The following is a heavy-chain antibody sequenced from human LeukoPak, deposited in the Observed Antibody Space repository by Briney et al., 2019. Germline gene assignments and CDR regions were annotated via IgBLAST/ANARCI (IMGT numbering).Heavy chain of an antibody. CDR1: GGTFSSYA. D-gene: IGHD2-15*01. Sequence: ASVKVSCTASGGTFSSYAISWVRQAPGQGLEWMGWMNPNSGNTGYAQKFQGRVTMTRNTSISTAYMELSSLRSEDTAVYYCARLCPFRLPNYYYYYYMDVWGKGTTVTISS. J-gene: IGHJ6*03. CDR2: MNPNSGNT. CDR3: ARLCPFRLPNYYYYYYMDV. V-gene: IGHV1-8*02.